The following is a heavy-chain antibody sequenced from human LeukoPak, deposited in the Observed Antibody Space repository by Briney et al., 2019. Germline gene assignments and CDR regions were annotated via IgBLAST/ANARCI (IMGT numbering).Heavy chain of an antibody. Sequence: SETLSLTCAVYGGSFSGYYWSWIRQPAGKGLEWIGRIYTSGSTNYNPSLKSRVTMSVDTSKNQFSLKLSSVAAADTAVYYCAAGYSSSWYSDYWGQGTLVTVSS. CDR3: AAGYSSSWYSDY. CDR2: IYTSGST. V-gene: IGHV4-59*10. CDR1: GGSFSGYY. J-gene: IGHJ4*02. D-gene: IGHD6-13*01.